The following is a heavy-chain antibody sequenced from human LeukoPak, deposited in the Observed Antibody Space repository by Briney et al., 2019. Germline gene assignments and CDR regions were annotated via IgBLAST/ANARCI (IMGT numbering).Heavy chain of an antibody. CDR2: IIPIFGTA. CDR3: AGNRYYYGSGSYYKPIDY. V-gene: IGHV1-69*06. J-gene: IGHJ4*02. Sequence: GASVKVSCKASGGTFSSYAISWVRQAPGQGLEWMGGIIPIFGTANYAQKFQGRVTITADKSTSTAYMELSSLRSEDTAVYYCAGNRYYYGSGSYYKPIDYWGQGTLVTVSS. CDR1: GGTFSSYA. D-gene: IGHD3-10*01.